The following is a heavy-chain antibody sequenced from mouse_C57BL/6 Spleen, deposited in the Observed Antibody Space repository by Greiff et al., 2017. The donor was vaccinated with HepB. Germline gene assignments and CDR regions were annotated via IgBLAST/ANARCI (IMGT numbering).Heavy chain of an antibody. Sequence: VQLQQPGAELVKPGASVKMSCKASGYTFTSYWITWVKQRPGQGLEWIGDIYPGSGSTNYNEKFKSKATLTVDTSSSTAYMQLSSLTSEDSAVYYCAIGDYDDVYFDYWGQGTTLTVSS. CDR1: GYTFTSYW. D-gene: IGHD2-4*01. J-gene: IGHJ2*01. V-gene: IGHV1-55*01. CDR3: AIGDYDDVYFDY. CDR2: IYPGSGST.